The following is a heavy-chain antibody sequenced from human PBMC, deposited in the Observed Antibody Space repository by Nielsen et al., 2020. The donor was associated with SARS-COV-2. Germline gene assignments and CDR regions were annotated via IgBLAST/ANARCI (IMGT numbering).Heavy chain of an antibody. CDR1: GYTFTDYY. Sequence: ASVKVSCKASGYTFTDYYMHWVRQAPGQGLEWMGWINPNNGDTIYAQKFQGWVTMTRDTSISTAYMDLSSDDTALYYCARAELYGWEHYFLYWGQGTLVTVSS. CDR3: ARAELYGWEHYFLY. J-gene: IGHJ4*02. V-gene: IGHV1-2*04. CDR2: INPNNGDT. D-gene: IGHD1-26*01.